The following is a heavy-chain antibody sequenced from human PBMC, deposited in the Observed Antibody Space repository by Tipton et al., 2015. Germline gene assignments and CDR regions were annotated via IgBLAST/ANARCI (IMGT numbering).Heavy chain of an antibody. J-gene: IGHJ6*02. V-gene: IGHV4-4*01. D-gene: IGHD2-21*02. Sequence: TLSLTCTVSGDSISSSSWWSWVRQPPGKGLEWIGEINHGGSTNYNPSLKSRVTVSVDRSENQFSLNVSSVTAADTAVYFCARVGYCGGDCFSGYYGMDVWGPGTTVTVSS. CDR3: ARVGYCGGDCFSGYYGMDV. CDR1: GDSISSSSW. CDR2: INHGGST.